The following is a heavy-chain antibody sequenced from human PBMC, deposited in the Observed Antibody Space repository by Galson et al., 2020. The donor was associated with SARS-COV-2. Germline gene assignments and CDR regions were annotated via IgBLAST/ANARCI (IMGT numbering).Heavy chain of an antibody. CDR1: GGYFSGYY. J-gene: IGHJ4*02. D-gene: IGHD2-21*01. CDR2: IDHSGST. CDR3: AREARIPYCGGDCPIDN. V-gene: IGHV4-34*01. Sequence: SETLSLTCAVYGGYFSGYYWSWIRQPPGKGLEWIGKIDHSGSTSDNPSLKSRVTMSVDTSKNQFSLKLSSVTAADTAVYYCAREARIPYCGGDCPIDNWGQGNLVIVSS.